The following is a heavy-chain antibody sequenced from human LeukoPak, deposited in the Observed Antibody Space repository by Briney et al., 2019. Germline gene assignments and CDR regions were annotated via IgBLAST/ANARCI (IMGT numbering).Heavy chain of an antibody. D-gene: IGHD3-22*01. V-gene: IGHV3-23*01. CDR1: GFTFSSYA. Sequence: GGSLRLSCAASGFTFSSYAMSWVRQAPGKGLEWVSAISGSGGSTYYADSVKGRFTISRDNAKNSLYLQMNSLRAEETAVYYCAREDYYDSSGYPNGMDVWGQGTTVTVSS. CDR3: AREDYYDSSGYPNGMDV. J-gene: IGHJ6*02. CDR2: ISGSGGST.